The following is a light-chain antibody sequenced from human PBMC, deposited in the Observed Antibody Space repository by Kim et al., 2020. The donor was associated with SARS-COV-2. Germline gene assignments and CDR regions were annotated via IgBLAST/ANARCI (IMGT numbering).Light chain of an antibody. CDR1: QTIGSNF. V-gene: IGKV3-20*01. CDR3: QQYGSSPPYT. Sequence: EIVLTQSPGTLSLSPGERATLSCRASQTIGSNFLAWYQQKPGQPPRLLIYGAVSRATGIPDRFSGSGSGTDFTLTISRLEPEDFAIYYCQQYGSSPPYTFGQGTKLEI. J-gene: IGKJ2*01. CDR2: GAV.